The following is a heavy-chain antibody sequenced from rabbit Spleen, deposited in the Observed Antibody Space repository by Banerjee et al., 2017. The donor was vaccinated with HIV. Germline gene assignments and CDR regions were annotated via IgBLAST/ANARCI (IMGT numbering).Heavy chain of an antibody. J-gene: IGHJ6*01. CDR2: IYTGTSGFT. Sequence: QQQLVESGGGLVQPGGSLKLSCKASGFDFSNYGVSWVRQAPGKGLEWIACIYTGTSGFTYFASWAKGRFTISKTSSTTVTLQMTSLTAADTATYFCARDTSSSFSSYGMDLWGQGTLVTVS. V-gene: IGHV1S45*01. CDR1: GFDFSNYG. D-gene: IGHD1-1*01. CDR3: ARDTSSSFSSYGMDL.